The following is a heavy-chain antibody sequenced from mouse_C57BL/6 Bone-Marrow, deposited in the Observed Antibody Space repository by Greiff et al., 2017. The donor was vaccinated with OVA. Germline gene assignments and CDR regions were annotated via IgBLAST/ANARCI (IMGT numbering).Heavy chain of an antibody. J-gene: IGHJ3*01. D-gene: IGHD2-10*01. CDR3: ARAYWPGAY. V-gene: IGHV1-81*01. Sequence: QVQLQQSGAELARPGASVKLSCKASGYTFTSYGISWVKQRPGQGLEWIGEIYPRSGNTYYNEKFKGKATLTADKSSSTAYMELRSLTSEDSAVYFCARAYWPGAYWGQGTLVTVSA. CDR2: IYPRSGNT. CDR1: GYTFTSYG.